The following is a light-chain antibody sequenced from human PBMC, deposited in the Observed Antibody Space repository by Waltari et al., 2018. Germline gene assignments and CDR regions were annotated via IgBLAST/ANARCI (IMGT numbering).Light chain of an antibody. CDR1: QNVYIW. CDR2: GAS. Sequence: DIQMTQSPSTLSASVGDRVTITCRASQNVYIWLAWYQQKPGKAPKLLIYGASTLESGVPLRFSGSGSGTEFTLTISSLQPDDFATYYCQQYDSYVYTFGQGTKLEIK. J-gene: IGKJ2*01. V-gene: IGKV1-5*01. CDR3: QQYDSYVYT.